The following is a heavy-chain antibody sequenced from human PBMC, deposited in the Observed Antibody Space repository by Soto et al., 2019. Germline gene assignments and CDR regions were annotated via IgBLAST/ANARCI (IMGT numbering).Heavy chain of an antibody. Sequence: ASVKVSCKASGYTFTGYYMHWVRQAPGQGLEWMGWINPNSGGTNYAQKFQGRVTMTRDTSISTAYMELSRLRSDDTAVYYCARDWGSSANKWFDPWGQGTLVTVSS. V-gene: IGHV1-2*02. CDR3: ARDWGSSANKWFDP. D-gene: IGHD6-6*01. CDR2: INPNSGGT. CDR1: GYTFTGYY. J-gene: IGHJ5*02.